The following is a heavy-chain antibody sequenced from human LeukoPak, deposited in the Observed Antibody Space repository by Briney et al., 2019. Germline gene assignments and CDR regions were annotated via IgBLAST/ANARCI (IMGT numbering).Heavy chain of an antibody. D-gene: IGHD3-10*01. J-gene: IGHJ4*02. CDR3: ARGSGSGSYYPDY. CDR1: GGSVSSDSYY. CDR2: IYYSGST. V-gene: IGHV4-61*01. Sequence: SETLSLTCTVSGGSVSSDSYYWSWIRQPPGKGLEWIGYIYYSGSTNYNPSLKSRVTISVDTSKNQFSLKLSSVTAADTAVYYCARGSGSGSYYPDYWGQGTLVTVSS.